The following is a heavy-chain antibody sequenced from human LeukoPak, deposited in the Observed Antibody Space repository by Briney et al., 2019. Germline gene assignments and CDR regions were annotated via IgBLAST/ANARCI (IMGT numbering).Heavy chain of an antibody. Sequence: PGGSLRLSCAASGFTFSSYAMSWVRQAPGKGLEWVSAISGSCDSTHYADSVKGRFTISRDNSKNTLYLQMNSMRAEDTAVYYCAKDFELGSAAMAYFDYWGQGTLVTVSS. D-gene: IGHD5-18*01. CDR1: GFTFSSYA. CDR3: AKDFELGSAAMAYFDY. CDR2: ISGSCDST. J-gene: IGHJ4*02. V-gene: IGHV3-23*01.